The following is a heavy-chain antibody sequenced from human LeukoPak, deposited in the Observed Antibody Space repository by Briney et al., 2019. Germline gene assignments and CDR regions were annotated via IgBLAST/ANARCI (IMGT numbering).Heavy chain of an antibody. V-gene: IGHV3-7*01. CDR2: IKPDGSET. CDR3: ARIYNIDSTVFRPFDC. J-gene: IGHJ4*02. CDR1: GFTFTSSW. D-gene: IGHD2/OR15-2a*01. Sequence: GGSLRLSCAASGFTFTSSWMSWVRQTPGKGLEWVAGIKPDGSETFYSDSVKGRFTISRDNAKNSLYLQINSLRAEDTAVYYCARIYNIDSTVFRPFDCWGQGTLVTVSS.